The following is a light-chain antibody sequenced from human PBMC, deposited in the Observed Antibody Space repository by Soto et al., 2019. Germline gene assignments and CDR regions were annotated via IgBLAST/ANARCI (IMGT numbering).Light chain of an antibody. Sequence: DIQMTQSPSSLSASVGDRVTITCQASQDITNYLNWYQQKPGKAPKLLIYDASNLETGVPSRFSGSRSGTHFTFTISSLQPEDIATYYCQQYDHLPTFGPGTKVDIK. J-gene: IGKJ3*01. CDR1: QDITNY. CDR3: QQYDHLPT. V-gene: IGKV1-33*01. CDR2: DAS.